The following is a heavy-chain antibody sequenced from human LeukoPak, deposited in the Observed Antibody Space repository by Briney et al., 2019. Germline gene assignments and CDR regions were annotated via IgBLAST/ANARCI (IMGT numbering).Heavy chain of an antibody. CDR1: GYSFSSYW. V-gene: IGHV5-51*01. CDR2: IYPGDTDA. J-gene: IGHJ4*02. D-gene: IGHD1-20*01. Sequence: GESLKISCKGSGYSFSSYWIGWVRQMPGKGLEWMGIIYPGDTDARYNPSFQGQVTISADRSITTAYLQWSSLKASDTAMYYCAGLAITGTTLYYFDYWGQGTLVTVSS. CDR3: AGLAITGTTLYYFDY.